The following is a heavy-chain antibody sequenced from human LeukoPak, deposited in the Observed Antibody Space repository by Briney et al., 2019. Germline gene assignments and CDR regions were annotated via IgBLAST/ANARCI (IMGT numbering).Heavy chain of an antibody. D-gene: IGHD2-8*01. Sequence: GGSLRLSCAGSGFTFSSYAMSWVRQAPGQGLEWVSVISDSGDYTSYADSVRGRFTISRDNSRNTPYLQMISLRPEDTAVYYCAKDTSIGKYCTNGVCSPFDYWGQGTLVTVSS. CDR3: AKDTSIGKYCTNGVCSPFDY. V-gene: IGHV3-23*01. CDR2: ISDSGDYT. J-gene: IGHJ4*02. CDR1: GFTFSSYA.